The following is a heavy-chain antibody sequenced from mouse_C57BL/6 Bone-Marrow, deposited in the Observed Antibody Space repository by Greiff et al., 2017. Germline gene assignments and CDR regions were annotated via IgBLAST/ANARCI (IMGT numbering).Heavy chain of an antibody. J-gene: IGHJ3*01. Sequence: VQLKESGAELVRPGASVKLSCTASGFNIKDDYMHWVKQRPEQGLEWIGWIDPENGDTEYASKFQGKATITADTSSNTAYLQLSSLTSEDTVVYYCTTWGGNYEDFAYWGQGTLVTVSA. D-gene: IGHD2-1*01. CDR2: IDPENGDT. CDR3: TTWGGNYEDFAY. CDR1: GFNIKDDY. V-gene: IGHV14-4*01.